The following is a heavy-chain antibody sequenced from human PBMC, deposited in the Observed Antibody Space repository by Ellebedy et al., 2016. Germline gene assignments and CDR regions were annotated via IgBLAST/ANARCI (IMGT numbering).Heavy chain of an antibody. CDR1: GFTFSDHY. CDR3: TRFLWFGESLHHFDY. D-gene: IGHD3-10*01. J-gene: IGHJ4*02. Sequence: GESLKISCAAAGFTFSDHYMHWVRQASGKGLEWVGRIRSKANSYATAYAASVKGRFTISRDDSKNTAYLQMDSLKTEDTAVYYCTRFLWFGESLHHFDYWGQGTLVTVSS. CDR2: IRSKANSYAT. V-gene: IGHV3-73*01.